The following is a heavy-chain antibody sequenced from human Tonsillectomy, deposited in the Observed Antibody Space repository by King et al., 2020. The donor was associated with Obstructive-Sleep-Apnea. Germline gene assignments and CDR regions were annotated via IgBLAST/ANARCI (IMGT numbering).Heavy chain of an antibody. Sequence: QVQLVESGGGVVHPGRSLRLSCAASGFTFSSYGMHWVRQAPGKGLEWVAVVSFDGSNKYYVDSVKGRFTISRDNSKNTLYLQMNSLRAEDTAVYYCAKGMSTMTTVTPVDYWGQGTLVTVSS. V-gene: IGHV3-30*18. CDR2: VSFDGSNK. J-gene: IGHJ4*02. CDR1: GFTFSSYG. D-gene: IGHD4-17*01. CDR3: AKGMSTMTTVTPVDY.